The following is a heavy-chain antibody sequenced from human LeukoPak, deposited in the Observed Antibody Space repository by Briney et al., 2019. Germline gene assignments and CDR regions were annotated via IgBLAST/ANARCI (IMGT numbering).Heavy chain of an antibody. D-gene: IGHD4-23*01. CDR1: AFTFSNYW. Sequence: GGSLRLSCAASAFTFSNYWMSWVRQAPGKGLEWVANIKEDGGEINYVDSVKGRFTISRDNAKNSLYLQMNSLRVDDTAVYYCARDRGYSTFDYWGRGTLVTVSS. CDR2: IKEDGGEI. V-gene: IGHV3-7*01. CDR3: ARDRGYSTFDY. J-gene: IGHJ4*02.